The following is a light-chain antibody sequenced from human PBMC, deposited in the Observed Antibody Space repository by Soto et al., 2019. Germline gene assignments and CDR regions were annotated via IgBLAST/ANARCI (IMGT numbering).Light chain of an antibody. CDR3: QQYGDSSRA. Sequence: IVLTQSPGTLSLSPRERATLSCRASQSLIYSYLAWYQKKPGQAPRLLIYGASTRATGIPDRFSGSGSGTDFTLTISSLEPEDFAVYYCQQYGDSSRAFGQGTKVDIK. CDR2: GAS. CDR1: QSLIYSY. J-gene: IGKJ1*01. V-gene: IGKV3-20*01.